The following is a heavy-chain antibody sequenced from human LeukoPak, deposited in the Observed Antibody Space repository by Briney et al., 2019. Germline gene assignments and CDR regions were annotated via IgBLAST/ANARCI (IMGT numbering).Heavy chain of an antibody. Sequence: VASVKVSCKASGYTFTGYYMHWVRQAPGQGLEWMGWINPNSGGTNYAQKFQGRVTMTRDTSISTAYMELSRLRSGDTAVYYRARDPYDILTGYNEFDYWGQGTLVTVSS. V-gene: IGHV1-2*02. J-gene: IGHJ4*02. CDR3: ARDPYDILTGYNEFDY. CDR2: INPNSGGT. D-gene: IGHD3-9*01. CDR1: GYTFTGYY.